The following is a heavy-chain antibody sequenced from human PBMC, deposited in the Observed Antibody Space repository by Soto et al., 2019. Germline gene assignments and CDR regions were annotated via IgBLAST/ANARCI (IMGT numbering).Heavy chain of an antibody. Sequence: EVQLVESGGGLIQPGGSLRLSCTASGLSFSTSWMHWVRQAPGKGLVWVARISRDGSTTNYADSVRGRFTVSRDNARNTLYVQMNSLKAEDTALYYCARGPTGWYGYDYWGQGTLVTVSS. CDR3: ARGPTGWYGYDY. CDR2: ISRDGSTT. V-gene: IGHV3-74*01. J-gene: IGHJ4*02. D-gene: IGHD6-19*01. CDR1: GLSFSTSW.